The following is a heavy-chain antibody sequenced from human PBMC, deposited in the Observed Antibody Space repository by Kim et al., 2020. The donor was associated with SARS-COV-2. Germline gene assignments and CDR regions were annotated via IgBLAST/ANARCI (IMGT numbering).Heavy chain of an antibody. J-gene: IGHJ4*02. CDR3: ARAPEWLRFPFQTCIVGATFDY. D-gene: IGHD1-26*01. V-gene: IGHV6-1*01. Sequence: SQTLSLTCAISGDSVSSNSAAWNWIRQSPSRGLEWLGRTYYRYKWYNDYAVSVKSRITINPDTSKNQFSLQLNSVTPEDTAVYYCARAPEWLRFPFQTCIVGATFDYWGQGTLVTVSS. CDR1: GDSVSSNSAA. CDR2: TYYRYKWYN.